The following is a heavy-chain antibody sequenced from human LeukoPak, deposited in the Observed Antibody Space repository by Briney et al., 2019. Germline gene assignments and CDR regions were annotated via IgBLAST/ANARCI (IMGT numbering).Heavy chain of an antibody. V-gene: IGHV4-59*06. CDR2: IYYSGST. CDR1: GGSISSYY. D-gene: IGHD2-15*01. J-gene: IGHJ5*02. CDR3: ARDRPLYCSGGSCYSGWFDP. Sequence: SETLSLTCTVSGGSISSYYWSWIRQHPGKGLEWIGYIYYSGSTYYNPSLKSRVTISVDTSKNQFSLKLSSVTAADTAVYYCARDRPLYCSGGSCYSGWFDPWGQGTLVTVSS.